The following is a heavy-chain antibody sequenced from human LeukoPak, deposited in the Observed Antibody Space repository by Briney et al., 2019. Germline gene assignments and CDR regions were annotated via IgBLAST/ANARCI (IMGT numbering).Heavy chain of an antibody. V-gene: IGHV3-21*01. CDR3: VPITYYYDSSGYLGY. CDR1: GFTFSSYS. Sequence: GGSLRLSCAASGFTFSSYSMNWVRQAPGKGLEWVSSISSSSSYIYYADSVKGRFTISRDNAKNSLCLQMNSLRAEDTAVYYCVPITYYYDSSGYLGYWGQGTLVTVSS. CDR2: ISSSSSYI. D-gene: IGHD3-22*01. J-gene: IGHJ4*02.